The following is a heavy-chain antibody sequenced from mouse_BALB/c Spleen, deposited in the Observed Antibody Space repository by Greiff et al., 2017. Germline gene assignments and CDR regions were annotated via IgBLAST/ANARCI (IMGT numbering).Heavy chain of an antibody. J-gene: IGHJ4*01. V-gene: IGHV1-4*01. CDR2: INPSSGYT. D-gene: IGHD2-1*01. CDR3: ARGGIYYGNYGAMDY. Sequence: VQLQQSGAELARPGASVKMSCKASGYTFTSYTMHWVKQRPGQGLEWIGYINPSSGYTNYNQKFKDKATLTADKSSSTAYMQLRSLTSEDSAVYYCARGGIYYGNYGAMDYWGQGTSVTVSS. CDR1: GYTFTSYT.